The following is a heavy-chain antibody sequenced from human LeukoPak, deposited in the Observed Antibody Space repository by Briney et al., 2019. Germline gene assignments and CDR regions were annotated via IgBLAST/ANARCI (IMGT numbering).Heavy chain of an antibody. V-gene: IGHV1-2*02. CDR2: INPNSGGT. D-gene: IGHD2-8*01. CDR3: ARDMLNGVCYFAECIDAFDI. Sequence: ASVKVSCKASGYTFTGYYMHWVRQAPGQGLEWMGWINPNSGGTNYAQKFRGRVTMTRDTSISTAYMELSRLRSDDTAVYYCARDMLNGVCYFAECIDAFDIWGQGTMVTVSS. J-gene: IGHJ3*02. CDR1: GYTFTGYY.